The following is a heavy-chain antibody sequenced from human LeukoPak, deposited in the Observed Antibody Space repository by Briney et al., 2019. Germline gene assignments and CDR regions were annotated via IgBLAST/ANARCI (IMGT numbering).Heavy chain of an antibody. CDR2: IYYSGST. CDR1: GGSISNSGYY. CDR3: AKTYYYDPFDY. V-gene: IGHV4-39*01. Sequence: SETLSLTCTVSGGSISNSGYYWGWIRQPPGKGGEWIGNIYYSGSTYYNPSLKSRVTISVDTSKNQFSLKLSSVTAADTAVYYCAKTYYYDPFDYWGQGTLVTVSS. J-gene: IGHJ4*02. D-gene: IGHD3-22*01.